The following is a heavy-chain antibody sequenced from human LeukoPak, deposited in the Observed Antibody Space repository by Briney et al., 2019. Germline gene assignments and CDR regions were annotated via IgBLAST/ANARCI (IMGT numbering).Heavy chain of an antibody. D-gene: IGHD3-10*01. CDR2: INPNSGGT. CDR3: AREGGSGSYWIGGY. Sequence: ASVKVSCKASGYTFNGYYMHWVRQAPGQGLEWMGWINPNSGGTNYAQKFQGRVTMTRDTSISTAYMELSRLRSDDTAVYYCAREGGSGSYWIGGYWGQGTLVTVSS. J-gene: IGHJ4*02. V-gene: IGHV1-2*02. CDR1: GYTFNGYY.